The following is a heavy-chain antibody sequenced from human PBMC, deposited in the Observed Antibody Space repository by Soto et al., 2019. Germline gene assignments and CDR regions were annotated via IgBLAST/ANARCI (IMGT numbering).Heavy chain of an antibody. V-gene: IGHV1-69*01. CDR1: GGTFSRHA. CDR2: VIPIFGTT. Sequence: QVQLVQSGPEVKKPGSSVKVSCKASGGTFSRHAISWVRQAPGQGLEWMGGVIPIFGTTSYAQKFKDRLIFNSDESTISAYMELSRLTADGTAVYYCAQDVGARTPSDPFSYHGRDVWGQGNKVTVSS. D-gene: IGHD3-10*01. J-gene: IGHJ6*02. CDR3: AQDVGARTPSDPFSYHGRDV.